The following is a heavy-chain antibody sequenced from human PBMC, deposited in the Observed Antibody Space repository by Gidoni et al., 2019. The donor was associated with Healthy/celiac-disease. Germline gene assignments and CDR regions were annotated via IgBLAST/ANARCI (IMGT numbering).Heavy chain of an antibody. Sequence: QLQLQESGPGLVKPSETLSLTCTVSGGSISSSSYYWGWIRQPPGKGLEWIGSIYYSGNTYYNPSLKSRVTISVDTSKNQFSLKLSSVTAADTAVYYCAREGGFGVVSYYFDYWGQGTLVTVSS. CDR3: AREGGFGVVSYYFDY. CDR2: IYYSGNT. D-gene: IGHD3-3*01. CDR1: GGSISSSSYY. V-gene: IGHV4-39*07. J-gene: IGHJ4*02.